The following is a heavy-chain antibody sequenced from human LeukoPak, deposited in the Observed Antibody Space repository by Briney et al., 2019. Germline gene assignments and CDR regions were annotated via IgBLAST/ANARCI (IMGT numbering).Heavy chain of an antibody. D-gene: IGHD2-15*01. CDR3: AKIAARECSGGSCFDC. CDR2: ISYDGSNK. J-gene: IGHJ4*02. V-gene: IGHV3-30*18. Sequence: GGSLRLSCAASGFTFSSYGMHWVRQAPGKGLEWMAVISYDGSNKYYADSVKGRFTISRDNSKNTLYLQMNSLRAEDTAVYYCAKIAARECSGGSCFDCWGQGTLVTVSS. CDR1: GFTFSSYG.